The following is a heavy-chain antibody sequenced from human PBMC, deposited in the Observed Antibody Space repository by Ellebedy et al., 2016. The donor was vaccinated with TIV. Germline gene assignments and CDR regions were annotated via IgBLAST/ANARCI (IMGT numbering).Heavy chain of an antibody. J-gene: IGHJ2*01. CDR2: INHSGST. V-gene: IGHV4-34*01. CDR1: GGSFSGYY. Sequence: MPSETLSLTCAVYGGSFSGYYWSRIRQPPGKGLEWIGEINHSGSTNYNPSLKSRVTVSVDTSKNQFSLKLSSVTAADTAVYYCARAPYDVYRYFDLWGRGTLVTVSS. CDR3: ARAPYDVYRYFDL. D-gene: IGHD3-3*01.